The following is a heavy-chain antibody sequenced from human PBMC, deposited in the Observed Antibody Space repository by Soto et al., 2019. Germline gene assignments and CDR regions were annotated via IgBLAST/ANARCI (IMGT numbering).Heavy chain of an antibody. CDR3: AKDRASYDSSGKYYFDY. D-gene: IGHD3-22*01. J-gene: IGHJ4*02. CDR1: GFTFSSHA. CDR2: ISAGGGST. V-gene: IGHV3-23*01. Sequence: GGSLRLSCAASGFTFSSHAMSWVRQAPGKGLEWVSSISAGGGSTYSADSVKGRFTISRDNSKNTLYLQMSSLRAEDTAVYYCAKDRASYDSSGKYYFDYWGQGILVTVSS.